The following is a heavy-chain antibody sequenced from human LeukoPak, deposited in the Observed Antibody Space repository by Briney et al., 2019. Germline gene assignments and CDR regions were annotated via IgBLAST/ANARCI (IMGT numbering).Heavy chain of an antibody. D-gene: IGHD3-10*01. J-gene: IGHJ4*02. CDR2: IYNSEFT. Sequence: SETLSLTCTVSGGSISSDYWQWIRQPPGKGLEWVGYIYNSEFTHYNSSLKSRVSISIGTSKNQFSLKLTSVTAADTAVYYCATRGYWGQGTLVAVSS. CDR1: GGSISSDY. V-gene: IGHV4-59*08. CDR3: ATRGY.